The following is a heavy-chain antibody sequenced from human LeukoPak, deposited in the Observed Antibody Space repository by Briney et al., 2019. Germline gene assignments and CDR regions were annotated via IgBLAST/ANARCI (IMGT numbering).Heavy chain of an antibody. V-gene: IGHV3-23*01. J-gene: IGHJ4*02. D-gene: IGHD1/OR15-1a*01. CDR2: IANSGGST. CDR3: AKSHSVEQRSYFDY. CDR1: GFTFTTYA. Sequence: GGSLRLSCAASGFTFTTYAMSWVRQAPGKGLEWVSTIANSGGSTYYADSVKGRFTISRDNSKNTLYLQMNSLRAEGMAVYYCAKSHSVEQRSYFDYWGQGTLVTVSS.